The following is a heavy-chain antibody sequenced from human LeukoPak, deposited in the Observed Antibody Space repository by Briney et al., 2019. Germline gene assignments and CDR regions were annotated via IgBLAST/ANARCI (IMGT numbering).Heavy chain of an antibody. D-gene: IGHD3-10*01. CDR3: ARPLWFGELLSPFDY. Sequence: PGGSLRLSCAASGFTFSSYGMHWVRQAPGKGLEWVAVIWYDGSNKYYADSVKGRFTISRDNSKNTLYLQMNSLRAEDTAVYYCARPLWFGELLSPFDYWGQGTLVTVSS. CDR1: GFTFSSYG. J-gene: IGHJ4*02. V-gene: IGHV3-33*01. CDR2: IWYDGSNK.